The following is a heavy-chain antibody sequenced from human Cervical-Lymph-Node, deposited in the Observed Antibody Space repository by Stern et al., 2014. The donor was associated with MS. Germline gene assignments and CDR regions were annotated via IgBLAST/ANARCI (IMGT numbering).Heavy chain of an antibody. CDR2: TIPIYDTP. J-gene: IGHJ4*02. D-gene: IGHD1-1*01. CDR3: ARVRWNAPFDY. Sequence: QVQLMQSGAEVKKPGSSVKVSCKASGGIFSSYGINWVRQAPGQGLEWMGGTIPIYDTPNYAQKFLGRVTINADESTSTAYMELSSLATEDTAVYYCARVRWNAPFDYWGQGTLVTVSS. V-gene: IGHV1-69*01. CDR1: GGIFSSYG.